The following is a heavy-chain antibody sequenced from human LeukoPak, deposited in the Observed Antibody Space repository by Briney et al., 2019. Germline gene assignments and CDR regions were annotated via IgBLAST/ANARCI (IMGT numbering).Heavy chain of an antibody. CDR2: IRYDGSNK. D-gene: IGHD2-2*02. V-gene: IGHV3-30*02. Sequence: GGSLRLSCTASRFTFSNYGMHWVRQAPGKGLEWVAFIRYDGSNKYYADSVKGRFTISRDNSKNTLYLQMNSLRAEDTAVYYCAKVPAAIQTIDYWGQGTLVTVSS. J-gene: IGHJ4*02. CDR3: AKVPAAIQTIDY. CDR1: RFTFSNYG.